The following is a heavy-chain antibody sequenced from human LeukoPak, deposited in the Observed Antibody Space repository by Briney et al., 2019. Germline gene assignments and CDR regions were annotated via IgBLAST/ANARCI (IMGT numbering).Heavy chain of an antibody. D-gene: IGHD6-19*01. CDR1: GGSISSSSCY. V-gene: IGHV4-39*01. CDR3: ARHGAEWLAYFDY. J-gene: IGHJ4*02. Sequence: PSETLSLTCTVSGGSISSSSCYWGWIRQPPGKGLEWIGSIYYSGSTYYNPSLKSRVTISVDTSKNQFSLKLSSVTAADTAVYYCARHGAEWLAYFDYWGQGTLVTVSS. CDR2: IYYSGST.